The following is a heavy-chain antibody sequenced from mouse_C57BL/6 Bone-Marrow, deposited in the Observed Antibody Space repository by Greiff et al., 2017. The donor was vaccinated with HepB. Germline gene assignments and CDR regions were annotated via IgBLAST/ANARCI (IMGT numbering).Heavy chain of an antibody. CDR3: ARHKVTTVVARERYFDV. J-gene: IGHJ1*03. Sequence: EVKVVESGGDLVKPGGSLKLSCAASGFTFSSYGMSWVRQTPDKRLEWVATISSGGSYTYYPDSVKGRFTISRDNAKNTLYLQMSSLKSEDTAMYYCARHKVTTVVARERYFDVWGTGTTVTVSS. D-gene: IGHD1-1*01. CDR1: GFTFSSYG. CDR2: ISSGGSYT. V-gene: IGHV5-6*01.